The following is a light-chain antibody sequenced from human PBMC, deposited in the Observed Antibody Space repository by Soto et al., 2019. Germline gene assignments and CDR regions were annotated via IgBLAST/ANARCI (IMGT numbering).Light chain of an antibody. V-gene: IGLV2-14*01. CDR1: SSDVGGYNY. CDR2: EVS. CDR3: SSYTSTSTPVL. Sequence: QSALTQPASVSGSPGQSITISCTGTSSDVGGYNYVSWYQQHPGKAPRLMIFEVSNRPSGISDRFSGSKSGNTASLTISGLQPEDEADYHSSSYTSTSTPVLFGGGTKVTVL. J-gene: IGLJ2*01.